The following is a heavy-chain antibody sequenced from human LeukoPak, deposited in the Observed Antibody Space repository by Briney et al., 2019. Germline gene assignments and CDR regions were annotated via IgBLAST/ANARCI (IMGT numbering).Heavy chain of an antibody. Sequence: PGGSLRLSCAASGFTFSSYAMHWVRQAPGKGLEWVAVISYDGSNKYYADSVKGRFTISRDNSKNTLYLQMNSLRAEDTAVYYCARTREQWQVLDYWGQGTLVTVS. CDR2: ISYDGSNK. CDR1: GFTFSSYA. V-gene: IGHV3-30-3*01. D-gene: IGHD6-19*01. CDR3: ARTREQWQVLDY. J-gene: IGHJ4*02.